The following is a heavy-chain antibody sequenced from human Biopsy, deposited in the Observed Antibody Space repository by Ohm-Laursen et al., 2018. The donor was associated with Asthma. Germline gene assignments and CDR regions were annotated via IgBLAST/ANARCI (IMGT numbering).Heavy chain of an antibody. Sequence: TLSLTCTVSGGSISSGGYYWSWIRQHPGKGLEWIGNIYNSGTTYYNPSLKSRVTLSVDTSKNQFSLKLSSVTAADTAVYYCARDPYGGNAAYYYGVDVWGQETPVTVSS. D-gene: IGHD4-23*01. CDR3: ARDPYGGNAAYYYGVDV. J-gene: IGHJ6*02. CDR2: IYNSGTT. V-gene: IGHV4-31*03. CDR1: GGSISSGGYY.